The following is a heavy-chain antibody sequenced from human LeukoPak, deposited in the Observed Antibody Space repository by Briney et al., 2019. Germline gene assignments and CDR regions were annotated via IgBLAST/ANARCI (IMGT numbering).Heavy chain of an antibody. CDR1: GLTFTTYW. J-gene: IGHJ4*02. D-gene: IGHD3-3*01. V-gene: IGHV3-7*01. CDR3: ARDRSITIFGVVVY. Sequence: GGSLRLSCAASGLTFTTYWMSWVRQAPGKGLEWVATIKQDGSEKYYMDSVKGRFTISRDNAKSSLYLQMNSLRAEDTAVYYCARDRSITIFGVVVYWGQGTLVTVSS. CDR2: IKQDGSEK.